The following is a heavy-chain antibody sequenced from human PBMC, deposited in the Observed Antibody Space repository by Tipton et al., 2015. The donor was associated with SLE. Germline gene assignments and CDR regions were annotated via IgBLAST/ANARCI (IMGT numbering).Heavy chain of an antibody. CDR3: ARGPAPPSLGR. V-gene: IGHV4-34*01. CDR1: GGSFSGYY. J-gene: IGHJ4*02. D-gene: IGHD1-26*01. CDR2: INHSGST. Sequence: TLSLTCAVYGGSFSGYYWSWIRQPPGKGLEWIGEINHSGSTNYNPSLKSRVTISVDTSKNQFSLKLSSVTAADTAVYYCARGPAPPSLGRWGQGTLATVSS.